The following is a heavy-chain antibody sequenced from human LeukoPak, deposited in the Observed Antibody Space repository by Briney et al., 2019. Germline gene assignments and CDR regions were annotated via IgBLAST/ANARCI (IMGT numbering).Heavy chain of an antibody. Sequence: SETLSLTCAVSGGSISGSNWWSWVRQAPGKGLEWIGEIYHSGSTNYNPSLKSRVTISVDTSKNQFSLKLSSVTAADTAVYYCARAHSVGITIFGVVIARAGSFDYWGQGTLVTVSS. CDR1: GGSISGSNW. CDR3: ARAHSVGITIFGVVIARAGSFDY. V-gene: IGHV4-4*02. CDR2: IYHSGST. D-gene: IGHD3-3*01. J-gene: IGHJ4*02.